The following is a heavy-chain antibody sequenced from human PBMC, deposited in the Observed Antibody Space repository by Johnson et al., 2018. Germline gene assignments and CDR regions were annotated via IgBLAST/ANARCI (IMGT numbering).Heavy chain of an antibody. CDR2: IYYSGST. J-gene: IGHJ3*02. CDR1: GGSISSGDYY. V-gene: IGHV4-30-4*01. D-gene: IGHD2-15*01. CDR3: ARAGPGVVGVVAATTRGAVDI. Sequence: QVQLQESGPGLVKPSQTLSLTCTVSGGSISSGDYYWSWIRQPPGKGLEWIGDIYYSGSTYYNPSLKSRVAISVDTSKNQFSLYLSSVTATDTAVYYCARAGPGVVGVVAATTRGAVDIWGQGTMVTVSS.